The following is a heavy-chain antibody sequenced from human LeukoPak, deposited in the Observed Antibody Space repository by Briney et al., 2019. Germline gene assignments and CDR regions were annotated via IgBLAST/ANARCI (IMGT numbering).Heavy chain of an antibody. D-gene: IGHD2-2*01. J-gene: IGHJ6*04. V-gene: IGHV1-46*01. CDR3: AREYCSSTSCSRLYYYYGMDV. CDR1: GYTFTSYY. CDR2: INPSGGST. Sequence: ASVKVSCKASGYTFTSYYMHWVRQAPGQGLEWMGIINPSGGSTSYAQKFQGRVTMTRDTSTSTVYMELSSLRSEDTAVYYCAREYCSSTSCSRLYYYYGMDVWGKGTTVTVSS.